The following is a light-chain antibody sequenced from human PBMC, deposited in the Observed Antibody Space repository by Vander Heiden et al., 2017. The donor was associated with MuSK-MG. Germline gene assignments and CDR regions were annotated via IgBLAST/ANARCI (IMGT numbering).Light chain of an antibody. Sequence: QSALTQPASAPGSPGPSITISSTGITSLLGGYDWVSWYQQHPGKAPKLMIYDVSKRPSGVSNRFSGSKSGNTASLTISGLQPEDAADYYCTSFTTSRTLMIIGGGTKLTVL. J-gene: IGLJ2*01. V-gene: IGLV2-14*01. CDR2: DVS. CDR3: TSFTTSRTLMI. CDR1: TSLLGGYDW.